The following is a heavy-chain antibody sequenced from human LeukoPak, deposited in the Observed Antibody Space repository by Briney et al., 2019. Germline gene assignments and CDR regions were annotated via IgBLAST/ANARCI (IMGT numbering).Heavy chain of an antibody. D-gene: IGHD3-22*01. J-gene: IGHJ4*02. CDR3: AKAQGGIIYDSRGYYSVSYFDY. V-gene: IGHV3-9*01. CDR2: ISWNSGSI. Sequence: GGSLRLSCAASGFTFDDYAMHWVRQAPGKGLEWVSGISWNSGSIGYADSVKGRFTISRDNAKNSLYLQMNSLRAEDTALYYCAKAQGGIIYDSRGYYSVSYFDYWGQGTLVTVSS. CDR1: GFTFDDYA.